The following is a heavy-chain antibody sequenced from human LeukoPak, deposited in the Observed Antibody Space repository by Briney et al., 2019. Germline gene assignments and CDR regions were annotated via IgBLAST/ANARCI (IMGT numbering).Heavy chain of an antibody. CDR1: GGTFSSYA. J-gene: IGHJ3*02. CDR3: ARASYSSGYYHDAFDI. CDR2: IIPIFGTA. V-gene: IGHV1-69*05. D-gene: IGHD3-22*01. Sequence: SVKVSCKASGGTFSSYAISWVRQAPGQGLEWMGGIIPIFGTANYIQKFQGRVTITTDESTSTAYMELSSLRSEDTAVYYCARASYSSGYYHDAFDIWGQGTMVTVSS.